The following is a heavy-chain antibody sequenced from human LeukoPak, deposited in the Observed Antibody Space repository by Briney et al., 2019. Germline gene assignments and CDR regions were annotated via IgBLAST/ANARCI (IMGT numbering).Heavy chain of an antibody. J-gene: IGHJ4*02. V-gene: IGHV3-7*04. CDR2: INQDGSET. D-gene: IGHD7-27*01. CDR1: GFTFSRYW. CDR3: SGDPGDY. Sequence: GGSLRLSCAASGFTFSRYWMSRVRQAPGKGLEWVANINQDGSETYYVDSVEGRFTISRDNAKNSLFLQMSSLRAEDTAVYFCSGDPGDYWGQGTLVTVSS.